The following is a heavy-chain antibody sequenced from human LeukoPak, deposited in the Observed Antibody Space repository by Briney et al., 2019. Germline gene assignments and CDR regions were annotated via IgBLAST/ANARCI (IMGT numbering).Heavy chain of an antibody. V-gene: IGHV3-23*01. CDR1: GFTFSSYA. CDR3: AKDLFRITIFGVNKEDY. Sequence: GGSLRLSCAASGFTFSSYAMSWVRQAPGEGLEWVSAISGSGGSTYYADSVKGRFTISRDNSKNTLYLQMNSLRAEDTAVYYCAKDLFRITIFGVNKEDYWGQGTLVTVSS. D-gene: IGHD3-3*01. J-gene: IGHJ4*02. CDR2: ISGSGGST.